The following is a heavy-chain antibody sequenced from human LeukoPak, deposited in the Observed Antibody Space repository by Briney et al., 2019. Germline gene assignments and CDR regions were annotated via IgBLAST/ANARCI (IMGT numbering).Heavy chain of an antibody. CDR2: INHSGST. J-gene: IGHJ4*02. CDR1: GGSLSAYY. D-gene: IGHD6-13*01. Sequence: SETLSLTCAVHGGSLSAYYWGWIRQPPGKGLEWIGEINHSGSTNYNPSLKSRVTISVDTSKNQFSLKLGSLTAADTAVYYCARGLGSIAAAVYFGYWGPGTLVTVSS. V-gene: IGHV4-34*01. CDR3: ARGLGSIAAAVYFGY.